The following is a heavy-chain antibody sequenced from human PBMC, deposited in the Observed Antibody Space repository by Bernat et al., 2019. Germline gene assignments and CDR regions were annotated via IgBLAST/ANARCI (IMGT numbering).Heavy chain of an antibody. CDR3: ARGTSTSAPYMDV. J-gene: IGHJ6*03. CDR1: GFTFSDYY. V-gene: IGHV3-11*05. CDR2: ISSSSSYT. Sequence: QVQLVESGGGLVKPGGSLRLSCAASGFTFSDYYMSWIRQAPGKGLDWVSYISSSSSYTNSAYSVQGPFTLSRYNAKTSLFLQMHPLRAEDTAVYYCARGTSTSAPYMDVWGKGTTVTVSS.